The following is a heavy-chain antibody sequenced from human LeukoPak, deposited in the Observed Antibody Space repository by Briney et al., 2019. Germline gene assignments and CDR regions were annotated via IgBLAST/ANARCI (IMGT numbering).Heavy chain of an antibody. J-gene: IGHJ4*02. D-gene: IGHD3-3*01. CDR2: ISGSGGST. CDR1: GFTFSSYA. CDR3: AKGSAPVRDFWSGYETTLFDY. Sequence: GGSLRLSCAASGFTFSSYAMSWVRQAPGKGLEWVSAISGSGGSTYYADSVKGRFTISRDNSKNTLYLQMNSLRAEDTAVYYCAKGSAPVRDFWSGYETTLFDYWGQGTLVTVSS. V-gene: IGHV3-23*01.